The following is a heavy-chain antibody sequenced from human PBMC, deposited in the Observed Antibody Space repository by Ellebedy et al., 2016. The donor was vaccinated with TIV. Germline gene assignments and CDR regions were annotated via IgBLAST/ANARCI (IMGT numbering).Heavy chain of an antibody. D-gene: IGHD6-19*01. CDR3: ARGGAYSSGWYHRIILGTLMDV. J-gene: IGHJ6*02. CDR2: ISSSSSTI. Sequence: GGSLRLSXAASGFTFSSYSMNWVRQAPGKGLEWVSYISSSSSTIYYADSVKGRFTISRDNAKNSLYLQMNSLRDEDTAVYYCARGGAYSSGWYHRIILGTLMDVWGQGTTVTVSS. V-gene: IGHV3-48*02. CDR1: GFTFSSYS.